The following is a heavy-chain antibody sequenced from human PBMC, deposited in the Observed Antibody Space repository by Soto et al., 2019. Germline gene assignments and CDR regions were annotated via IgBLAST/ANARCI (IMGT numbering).Heavy chain of an antibody. CDR3: ARDEYGSGRQGGMDV. CDR1: GFTFSSYA. D-gene: IGHD3-10*01. V-gene: IGHV3-30-3*01. J-gene: IGHJ6*02. Sequence: QVQLVESGGGVVQPGRSLRLSCAASGFTFSSYAMHWVRQAPGKGLEWVAVISYDGSNKYYADSVKGRFTISRENSRNTLYLQMNSRRAEDTAVYYCARDEYGSGRQGGMDVWGQGTTVTVSS. CDR2: ISYDGSNK.